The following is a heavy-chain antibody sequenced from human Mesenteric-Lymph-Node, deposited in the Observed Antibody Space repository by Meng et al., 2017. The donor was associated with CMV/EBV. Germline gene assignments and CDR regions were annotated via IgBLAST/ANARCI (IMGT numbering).Heavy chain of an antibody. J-gene: IGHJ4*02. Sequence: GESLKISCAASGFTFSSYWMHWVRQAPGKGLVWVSRINSDGSSTSYADSVKGRFTISRDNAKNTVYLQMNSLRADDTAVYYCAKDSDYDSFDFWGQGTLVTVSS. CDR2: INSDGSST. CDR3: AKDSDYDSFDF. CDR1: GFTFSSYW. V-gene: IGHV3-74*01. D-gene: IGHD5-12*01.